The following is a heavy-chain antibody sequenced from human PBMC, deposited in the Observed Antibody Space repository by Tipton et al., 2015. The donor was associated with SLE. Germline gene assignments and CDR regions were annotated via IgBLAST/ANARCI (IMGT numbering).Heavy chain of an antibody. Sequence: TLSLTCAVSGGSISSSNWWSWVRQPPGKGLEWIGEIYHSGSTNYNPSLKSRVTISVDTSKNQFSLKLSSVTAADTAVYYCARGGIAVAGTGAFDIWGQGTMVTVSS. J-gene: IGHJ3*02. CDR3: ARGGIAVAGTGAFDI. CDR2: IYHSGST. D-gene: IGHD6-19*01. CDR1: GGSISSSNW. V-gene: IGHV4-4*02.